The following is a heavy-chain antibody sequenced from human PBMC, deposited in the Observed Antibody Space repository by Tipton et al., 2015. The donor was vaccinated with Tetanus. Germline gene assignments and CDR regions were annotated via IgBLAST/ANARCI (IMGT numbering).Heavy chain of an antibody. CDR2: IHDSGTT. CDR3: ARVQLSSSFLKYNWLDP. Sequence: TLSLTCAVSGASISPYYWSWIRQPPGKGLEWIGSIHDSGTTNYNPSLKSRLTMSVDTSNNLFSLKLTSVTAADPAVYYCARVQLSSSFLKYNWLDPWGQGTLVTVAS. V-gene: IGHV4-59*01. CDR1: GASISPYY. J-gene: IGHJ5*02. D-gene: IGHD3-3*02.